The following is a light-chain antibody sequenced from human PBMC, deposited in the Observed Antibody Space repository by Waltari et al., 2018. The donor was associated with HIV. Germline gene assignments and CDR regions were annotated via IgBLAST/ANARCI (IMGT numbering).Light chain of an antibody. J-gene: IGLJ3*02. V-gene: IGLV1-47*01. CDR2: WNT. CDR3: AVWDNSLSAQV. CDR1: SSNIGNNY. Sequence: QSVLTQSPSISGTPGQRVAISCSGSSSNIGNNYVSWYQQVPGTTPKLLIFWNTRRPSGGSDRFSGSVSGTSASLAISGLRSDDEANYYCAVWDNSLSAQVFGGGTTLTVL.